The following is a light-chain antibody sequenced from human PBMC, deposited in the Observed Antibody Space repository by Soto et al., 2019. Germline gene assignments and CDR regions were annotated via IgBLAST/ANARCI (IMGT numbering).Light chain of an antibody. Sequence: EIVMPQSPATLSVCPGERAPLSCRASLSVRILLAWSQQHRGPAPALLLRGATTRATGIPARFSGSGSGTEFTLTINRLEPEDFAVYYCQQRSTWPPWTFGQGTKVDIK. CDR1: LSVRIL. V-gene: IGKV3-15*01. CDR3: QQRSTWPPWT. J-gene: IGKJ1*01. CDR2: GAT.